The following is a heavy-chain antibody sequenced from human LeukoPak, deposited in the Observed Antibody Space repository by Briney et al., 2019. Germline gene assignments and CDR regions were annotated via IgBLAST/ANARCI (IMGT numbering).Heavy chain of an antibody. CDR3: ASYGSGRQHADY. D-gene: IGHD3-10*01. V-gene: IGHV3-21*01. Sequence: GGSLRLSCAASGFTFSSYSMNWVRQAPGKGLEWVSSISSSSSYIYYADSVKGRFTISRDNAKNSLYLRMNSLRAEDTAVYYCASYGSGRQHADYLGQGALVTVSS. J-gene: IGHJ4*02. CDR2: ISSSSSYI. CDR1: GFTFSSYS.